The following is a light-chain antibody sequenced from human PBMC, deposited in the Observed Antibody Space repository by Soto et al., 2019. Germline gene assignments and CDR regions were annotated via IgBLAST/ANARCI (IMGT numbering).Light chain of an antibody. CDR2: EVS. CDR1: SSDVGGYNY. V-gene: IGLV2-14*01. J-gene: IGLJ1*01. CDR3: SSYTSSSTLV. Sequence: QSALTQPASVSGSPGQSITISCTGTSSDVGGYNYVSWYQQHPGKAPKLMIYEVSNRPSGVSNRCSGSKSGNTASLTISGLQAEDEAGYYCSSYTSSSTLVFGTGTKLTVL.